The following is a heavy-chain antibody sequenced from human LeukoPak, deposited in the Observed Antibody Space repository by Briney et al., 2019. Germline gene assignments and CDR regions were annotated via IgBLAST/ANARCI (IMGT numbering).Heavy chain of an antibody. CDR2: IQHDGSEK. V-gene: IGHV3-7*03. Sequence: GGSLRLSCAASGFTFSSYWMSWVRQAPGKGLEWVANIQHDGSEKYYVDSVKGRFTISRDNAKNSLYLQMNSLRAEDTAVYYCARDSTYYYGSGSYHWGQGTLVTVSS. D-gene: IGHD3-10*01. CDR3: ARDSTYYYGSGSYH. CDR1: GFTFSSYW. J-gene: IGHJ4*02.